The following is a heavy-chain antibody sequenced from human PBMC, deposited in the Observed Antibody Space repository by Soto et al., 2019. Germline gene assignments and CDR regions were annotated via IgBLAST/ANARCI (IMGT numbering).Heavy chain of an antibody. D-gene: IGHD5-12*01. CDR3: AKGMETGYRGAFDS. CDR2: ISGSGGSP. J-gene: IGHJ4*02. V-gene: IGHV3-23*01. Sequence: EVQLLESGGGLVQPGGSLRLSCAASGFNFGSYAMSWVRQAPGKGLEWVSGISGSGGSPYYPDSVQGRFTISEDKSNDTLYLHLTSLRAEDTAVYYCAKGMETGYRGAFDSWGQGTLVTVSS. CDR1: GFNFGSYA.